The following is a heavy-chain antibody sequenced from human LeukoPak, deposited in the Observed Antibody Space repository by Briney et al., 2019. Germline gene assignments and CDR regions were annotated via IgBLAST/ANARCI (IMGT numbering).Heavy chain of an antibody. CDR1: GYSISSGYY. CDR3: ARENCSSTSCYFHSYNWFDP. J-gene: IGHJ5*02. D-gene: IGHD2-2*01. CDR2: IYHSGST. V-gene: IGHV4-38-2*02. Sequence: PSETLSLTCAVSGYSISSGYYWGWIRQPPGKELEWIGSIYHSGSTYYNPSLKSRVTISVDTSKNQFSLKLSSVTAADTAVYYCARENCSSTSCYFHSYNWFDPWGQGTLVTVSS.